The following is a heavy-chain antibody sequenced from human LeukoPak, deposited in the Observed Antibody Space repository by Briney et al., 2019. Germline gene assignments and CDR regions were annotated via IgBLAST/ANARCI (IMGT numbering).Heavy chain of an antibody. CDR3: VRDVGQLRSDY. CDR1: GYSISNDYF. CDR2: ISHSGNT. Sequence: SGTLSLTCVVSGYSISNDYFWGWIRQVPGKGLEWIGTISHSGNTYYKPSLKSRVTISLDTSKNQFSLKLSSVTAADTAVYYCVRDVGQLRSDYWGQGTLVTVSS. D-gene: IGHD2-2*01. J-gene: IGHJ4*02. V-gene: IGHV4-38-2*02.